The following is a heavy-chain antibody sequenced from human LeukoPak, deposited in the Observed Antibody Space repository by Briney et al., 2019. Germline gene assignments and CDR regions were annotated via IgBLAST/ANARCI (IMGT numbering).Heavy chain of an antibody. V-gene: IGHV4-39*01. CDR3: VQGPSIAAAGTTWFDY. CDR1: GGSISSSSYY. Sequence: SETLSLTCTVSGGSISSSSYYWGWIRQPPGKGLEWIGSIYYSGSTYYNPSPKSRVTISVDTSKNQFSLKLSSVTAADTAVYYCVQGPSIAAAGTTWFDYWGQGTLVTVSS. D-gene: IGHD6-13*01. CDR2: IYYSGST. J-gene: IGHJ4*02.